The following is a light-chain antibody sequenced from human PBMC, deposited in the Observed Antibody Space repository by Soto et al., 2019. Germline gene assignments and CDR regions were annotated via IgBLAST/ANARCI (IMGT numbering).Light chain of an antibody. CDR2: EES. V-gene: IGKV1-9*01. J-gene: IGKJ4*01. Sequence: DIHLTQSPSFLSASVGDRVTITCRPSQAVPNNMAWYQQKPGKPPKLMIYEESTLHSGVPSRFSGRKSGTQFTLTIDSLQPEDFAGYYCQQVKNYPRTVGGGTKVDIK. CDR1: QAVPNN. CDR3: QQVKNYPRT.